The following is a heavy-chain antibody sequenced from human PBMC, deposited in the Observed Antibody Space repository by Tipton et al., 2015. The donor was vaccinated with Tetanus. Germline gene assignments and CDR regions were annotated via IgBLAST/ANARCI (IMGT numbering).Heavy chain of an antibody. CDR1: GGSMSGSGHY. CDR3: VRANYEFPKKGPFDY. V-gene: IGHV4-39*07. CDR2: IYFSGRA. D-gene: IGHD3-3*01. Sequence: TLSLTCIVSGGSMSGSGHYGAWVRQSPGKGLEWIGSIYFSGRAYYNPSLKSRVTISIHTSKNQLSLRLTSVTAADTAVYYCVRANYEFPKKGPFDYWGPGSLVIVSS. J-gene: IGHJ4*02.